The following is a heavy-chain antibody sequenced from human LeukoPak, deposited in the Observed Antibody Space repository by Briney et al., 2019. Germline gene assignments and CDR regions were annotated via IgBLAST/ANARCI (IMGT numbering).Heavy chain of an antibody. J-gene: IGHJ4*02. CDR2: ISYDGSNK. CDR3: ATRSPRSFDY. Sequence: PGRSLRLSCAASGFSFSSYGMHWVRQAPGKGLEWVAVISYDGSNKYYADSVKGRFTISRDISKNTLYLQMNSLRAEDTAVYYCATRSPRSFDYWGQGTLVTVSS. CDR1: GFSFSSYG. V-gene: IGHV3-30*03.